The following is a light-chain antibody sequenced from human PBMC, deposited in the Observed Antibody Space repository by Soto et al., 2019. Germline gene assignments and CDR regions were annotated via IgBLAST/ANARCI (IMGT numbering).Light chain of an antibody. CDR1: SSDVGGYKY. J-gene: IGLJ3*02. V-gene: IGLV2-8*01. CDR3: SSYADSNNLL. Sequence: QSALTQPPSASGSPGQSVTISCTGTSSDVGGYKYVSWYQQHPGKAPKLLIYEATQRPSGVPDRFSGSKSGNTASLTVSGLQAEDEADYYCSSYADSNNLLFGGGTKLNVL. CDR2: EAT.